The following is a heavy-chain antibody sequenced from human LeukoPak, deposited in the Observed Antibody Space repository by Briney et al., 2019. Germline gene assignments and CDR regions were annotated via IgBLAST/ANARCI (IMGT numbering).Heavy chain of an antibody. D-gene: IGHD3-9*01. CDR3: ARDVLRYFDWLLQATYAFDI. Sequence: GGSLRLSCAASGFTFSSYAMSWVRQAPGKGLEWVSAISGSGGSTYYADSVKGRFTISRDNSKNTLYLQMNSLRAEDTAVYYCARDVLRYFDWLLQATYAFDIWGQGTMVTVSS. CDR1: GFTFSSYA. J-gene: IGHJ3*02. CDR2: ISGSGGST. V-gene: IGHV3-23*01.